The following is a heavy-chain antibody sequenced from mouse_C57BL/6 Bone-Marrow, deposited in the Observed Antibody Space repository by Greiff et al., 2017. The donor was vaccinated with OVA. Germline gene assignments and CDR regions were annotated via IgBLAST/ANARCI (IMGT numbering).Heavy chain of an antibody. CDR3: ARQGT. J-gene: IGHJ3*01. V-gene: IGHV5-6*01. CDR2: ISSGGSYT. CDR1: GFTFSSYG. D-gene: IGHD3-3*01. Sequence: EVHLVASGGDLVKPGGSLKLSCAASGFTFSSYGMSWVRQTPDKRLEWVATISSGGSYTYYPDSVKGRFTISRDNAKNTLYLQMSSLKSEDTAMYYCARQGTRGQGTLVTVSA.